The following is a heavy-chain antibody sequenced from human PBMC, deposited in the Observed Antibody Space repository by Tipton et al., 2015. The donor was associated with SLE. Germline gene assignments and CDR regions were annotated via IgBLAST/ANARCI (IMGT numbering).Heavy chain of an antibody. Sequence: TLSLTCSVSGGSISSYYWSWIRQPPGKGLEWIGYIYYSGTTYYNPSLKRRVTISVDTSVDTSKNQFSLKLSSVTAADTAVYYCARDFWSGPSIEYFQHWGQGTLVIVSS. CDR2: IYYSGTT. D-gene: IGHD3-3*01. CDR1: GGSISSYY. J-gene: IGHJ1*01. CDR3: ARDFWSGPSIEYFQH. V-gene: IGHV4-4*08.